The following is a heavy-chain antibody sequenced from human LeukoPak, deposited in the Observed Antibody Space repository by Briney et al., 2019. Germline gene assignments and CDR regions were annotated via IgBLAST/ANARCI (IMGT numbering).Heavy chain of an antibody. CDR2: ISDSGGST. J-gene: IGHJ6*02. Sequence: GGSLRLSCAASGFTFSSYAMNGVRQAPGKGLEWVSAISDSGGSTYYADSVKGRFTISRDNSKNTLYLQMNSLRAEDTAVYYCAKGGGNNGMDVWGQGTTVTVSS. CDR1: GFTFSSYA. D-gene: IGHD1/OR15-1a*01. CDR3: AKGGGNNGMDV. V-gene: IGHV3-23*01.